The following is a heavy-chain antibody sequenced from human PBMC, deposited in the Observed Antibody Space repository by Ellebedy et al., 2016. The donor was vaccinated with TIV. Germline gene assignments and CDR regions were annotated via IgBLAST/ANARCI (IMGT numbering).Heavy chain of an antibody. CDR3: ARTALQTAVLDF. D-gene: IGHD2-8*01. CDR1: GCSISSSSYY. J-gene: IGHJ4*02. CDR2: IHYSGST. V-gene: IGHV4-39*01. Sequence: MPSETLSLTCTVSGCSISSSSYYWGWIRQPPGKGLEWIGRIHYSGSTYYNPSLKSRVTISVDTSKNQFSLKLSSVTAADTAVYYCARTALQTAVLDFWGQGTLVTVSS.